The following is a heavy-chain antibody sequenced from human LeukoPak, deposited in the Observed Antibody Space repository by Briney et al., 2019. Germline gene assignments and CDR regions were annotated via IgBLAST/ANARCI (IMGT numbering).Heavy chain of an antibody. V-gene: IGHV4-59*02. CDR1: GASVSISH. Sequence: SETLSLTCVVSGASVSISHWNWIRQLPGKGLKWTGCLSYTGKTEYTPSLTSRVTISLDTSKNQLSLKLRSVTAADTAVYYCSEGYFEPFDHWGQGTLVTVSS. J-gene: IGHJ4*02. CDR2: LSYTGKT. CDR3: SEGYFEPFDH. D-gene: IGHD2/OR15-2a*01.